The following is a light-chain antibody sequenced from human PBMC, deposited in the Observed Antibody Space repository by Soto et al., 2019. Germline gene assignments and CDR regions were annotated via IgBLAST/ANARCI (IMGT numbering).Light chain of an antibody. Sequence: DIVMTQSPLSLPVTPGEPASISCRSSQSLLQSNRYNSLDWYLQKPGQSPQLLLFLGSNRASGVADRFSGSGSGTNFTLRISRVEAEDAGVYYCMQALQKPYTFGHGTKLEIK. J-gene: IGKJ2*01. V-gene: IGKV2-28*01. CDR1: QSLLQSNRYNS. CDR3: MQALQKPYT. CDR2: LGS.